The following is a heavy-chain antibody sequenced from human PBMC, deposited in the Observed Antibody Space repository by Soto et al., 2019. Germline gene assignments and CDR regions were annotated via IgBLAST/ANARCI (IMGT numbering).Heavy chain of an antibody. CDR3: ARQDRGVVVVPAAKAGYDY. CDR2: IYYSGST. CDR1: GGSISSSSYY. D-gene: IGHD2-2*01. J-gene: IGHJ4*02. Sequence: QLQLQESRPGLVKPSETLSLTCTVSGGSISSSSYYWGWIRQPPGKGLEWIGSIYYSGSTYYNTALKRRGSISVDTSKNQLSLTLTSMAAADTAVYYCARQDRGVVVVPAAKAGYDYWGQGTLVTVSS. V-gene: IGHV4-39*01.